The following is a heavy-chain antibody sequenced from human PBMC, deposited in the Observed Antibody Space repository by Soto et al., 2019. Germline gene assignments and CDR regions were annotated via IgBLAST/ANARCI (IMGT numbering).Heavy chain of an antibody. V-gene: IGHV4-4*02. CDR1: SDSISSSNW. Sequence: QVQLQESGPGLVKPSGTLSLTCAVSSDSISSSNWWSWVRQPPGKGLEWIGEIYHSGSTNYNPSLKSRVTISVDKSKNQFSLKLSSVTAADTAVYYCARERSSRSTGYYFDYWGQGTLVTVSS. CDR3: ARERSSRSTGYYFDY. J-gene: IGHJ4*02. CDR2: IYHSGST. D-gene: IGHD6-13*01.